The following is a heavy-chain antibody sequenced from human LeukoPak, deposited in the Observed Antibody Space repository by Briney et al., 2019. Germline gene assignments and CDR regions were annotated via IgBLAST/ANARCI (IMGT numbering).Heavy chain of an antibody. D-gene: IGHD1-26*01. J-gene: IGHJ4*02. Sequence: PSQTLSLTCTVSGGSISSGGYYWSWLRQHPGKGLEWIGYIYYSRSTYYNPSLKSRVTISVDTSKNQFSLKLSSVTAADTAVYYCARDSGPGGSPDYWGQGTLVTVSS. CDR3: ARDSGPGGSPDY. V-gene: IGHV4-31*03. CDR1: GGSISSGGYY. CDR2: IYYSRST.